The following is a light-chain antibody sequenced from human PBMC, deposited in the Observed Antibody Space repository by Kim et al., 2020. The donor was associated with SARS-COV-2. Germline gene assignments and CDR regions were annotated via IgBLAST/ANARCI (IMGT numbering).Light chain of an antibody. V-gene: IGLV7-43*01. J-gene: IGLJ3*02. CDR1: TGAVTSGYY. Sequence: QVVVTQEPSLTVSPGGTVTLTCASSTGAVTSGYYPNWFQQKPGQAPRALIYSISKKHSWTPARFSGSLLGGKAALTLSGVQPEDEAEYYCLLYYGGAWVFGGGTQLTVL. CDR2: SIS. CDR3: LLYYGGAWV.